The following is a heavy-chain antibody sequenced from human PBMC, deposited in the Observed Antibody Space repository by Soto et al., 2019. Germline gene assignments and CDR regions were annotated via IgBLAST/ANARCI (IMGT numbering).Heavy chain of an antibody. Sequence: GASVKVSCKASGYTFTSYGISWVRQAPGQGLEWMGWISAYNGNTNYAQKLQGRVTMTTDTSTSTAYMELRSLRSDDTAVYYCGRISSIAYTIKDFFPKDYWGQGTLVTVSS. D-gene: IGHD6-6*01. CDR2: ISAYNGNT. CDR1: GYTFTSYG. CDR3: GRISSIAYTIKDFFPKDY. J-gene: IGHJ4*02. V-gene: IGHV1-18*01.